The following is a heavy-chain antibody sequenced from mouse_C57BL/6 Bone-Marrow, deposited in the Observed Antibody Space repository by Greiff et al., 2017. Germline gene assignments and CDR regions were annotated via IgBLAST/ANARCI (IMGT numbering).Heavy chain of an antibody. CDR3: SEDSAVYYCACSYGNLYYYAMDY. V-gene: IGHV1-87*01. CDR2: GQGLEWIG. CDR1: YTFSRRVH. Sequence: LEESGPELARPWASVKISCQAFYTFSRRVHFAIRDTNYWMQWVKQRPGQGLEWIGAIYPGNGDTSYNQKFKGKATLTADKSSSTAYMQRSSRTSEDSAVYYCACSYGNLYYYAMDYWGQGTSVTVSS. D-gene: IGHD2-10*02. J-gene: IGHJ4*01.